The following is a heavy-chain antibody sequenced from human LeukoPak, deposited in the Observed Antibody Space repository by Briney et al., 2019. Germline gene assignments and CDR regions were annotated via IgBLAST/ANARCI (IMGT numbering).Heavy chain of an antibody. V-gene: IGHV3-21*01. D-gene: IGHD1-26*01. CDR3: ARDLSGPIDY. CDR2: ISSSSSYI. Sequence: GGSLRLSCAASGFTFRSYSMNRVRQAPGKELEWVSSISSSSSYIYYADSVKGRFTISRDNAKNSLYLQMNSLRAEDTAVYYCARDLSGPIDYWGQGTLVTVSS. CDR1: GFTFRSYS. J-gene: IGHJ4*02.